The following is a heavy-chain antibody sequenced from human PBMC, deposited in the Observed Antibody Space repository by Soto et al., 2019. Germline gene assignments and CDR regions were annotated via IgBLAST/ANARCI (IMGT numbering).Heavy chain of an antibody. CDR3: TRGPRPTSIGTGAF. CDR2: ITDDGGTT. Sequence: PGGSLRLSCETSGFIFSMYWMHWVRQVPGKGPQWVARITDDGGTTYYAASVEGRFTISRDNAKNALYLQMTSLRADDTAVYYCTRGPRPTSIGTGAFWGQGTLVTVS. J-gene: IGHJ4*02. V-gene: IGHV3-74*01. D-gene: IGHD3-10*01. CDR1: GFIFSMYW.